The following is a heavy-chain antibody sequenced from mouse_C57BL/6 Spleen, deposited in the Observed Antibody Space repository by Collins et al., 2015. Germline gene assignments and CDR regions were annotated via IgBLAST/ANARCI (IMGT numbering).Heavy chain of an antibody. D-gene: IGHD2-2*01. CDR3: AREGRLRRGDYFDY. CDR1: GYSITSDYA. CDR2: ISYSGST. V-gene: IGHV3-2*02. J-gene: IGHJ2*01. Sequence: DVQLQESGPGLVKPSQSLSLTCTVTGYSITSDYAWNWIRQFPGNKLEWMGYISYSGSTSYNPSLKSRISITRDTSKNQFFLQLNSVTTEDTATYYCAREGRLRRGDYFDYWGQGTTLTVSS.